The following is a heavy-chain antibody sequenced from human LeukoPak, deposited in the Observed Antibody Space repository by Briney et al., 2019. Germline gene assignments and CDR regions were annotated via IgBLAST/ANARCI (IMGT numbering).Heavy chain of an antibody. V-gene: IGHV3-21*01. CDR1: GFTFSSYS. CDR3: AREATVTTGKYFQH. CDR2: ISSSSSYI. Sequence: PGGSLRLSCAASGFTFSSYSMNWVRQAPGKGLEWVSSISSSSSYIYYADSVKGRFTISRDNPKNSLYLQMNSLRAEDTAVYYCAREATVTTGKYFQHWGQGTLVTVSS. D-gene: IGHD4-17*01. J-gene: IGHJ1*01.